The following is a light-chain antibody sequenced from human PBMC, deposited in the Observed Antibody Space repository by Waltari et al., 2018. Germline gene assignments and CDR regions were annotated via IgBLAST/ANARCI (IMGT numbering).Light chain of an antibody. CDR2: LDSDGSH. J-gene: IGLJ2*01. V-gene: IGLV4-69*01. CDR1: SGHTRYA. Sequence: QLVLTQPPSASASLAASVKLTCTLNSGHTRYAIASHQQQPEKGPRFLMKLDSDGSHTKGDGIPDRFSGSSSGAERYLILSSLQSEDEADYYCQSWDTGINVFGGGTKLTVL. CDR3: QSWDTGINV.